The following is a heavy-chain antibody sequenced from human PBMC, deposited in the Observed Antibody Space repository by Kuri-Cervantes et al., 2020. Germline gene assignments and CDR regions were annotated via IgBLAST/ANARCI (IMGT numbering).Heavy chain of an antibody. J-gene: IGHJ6*02. CDR2: IIPVFRTT. CDR1: GGTFSSFG. D-gene: IGHD3-22*01. Sequence: SVKVSCKTSGGTFSSFGIAWVRQAPGQGLQWLGGIIPVFRTTNYAQEFQGRVAITADESTRTAYMELSSLRSEDTAVYYCARPVVVINYYYYGMDVWGQGTTVTVSS. V-gene: IGHV1-69*13. CDR3: ARPVVVINYYYYGMDV.